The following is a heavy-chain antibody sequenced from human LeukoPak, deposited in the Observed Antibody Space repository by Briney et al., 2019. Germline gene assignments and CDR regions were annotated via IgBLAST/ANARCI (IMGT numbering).Heavy chain of an antibody. CDR2: ISSSGSYT. CDR3: ARGGRFDFDY. D-gene: IGHD3-3*01. V-gene: IGHV3-11*06. CDR1: GFTFSDYY. J-gene: IGHJ4*02. Sequence: PGGSLRLSCAASGFTFSDYYLSWLRQTPGKGLEWVSYISSSGSYTNYADSVKGRFTISRDNASNLLYLQMNSLRAEDTAVYYCARGGRFDFDYWGQGTLVTVSS.